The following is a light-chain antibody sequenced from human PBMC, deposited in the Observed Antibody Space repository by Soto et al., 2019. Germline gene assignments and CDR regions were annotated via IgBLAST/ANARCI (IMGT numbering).Light chain of an antibody. CDR3: AAWDDSLRGRV. J-gene: IGLJ1*01. CDR1: RSNVGMNI. CDR2: SND. V-gene: IGLV1-47*02. Sequence: QSVLTQTPSASGTPGQRVTISCSGSRSNVGMNIVYWYQHLPGTAPKLHIYSNDQRPSGVPDRFSGSKSGTSPSLAISGLRYEDEADYYCAAWDDSLRGRVFGTGTKVTVL.